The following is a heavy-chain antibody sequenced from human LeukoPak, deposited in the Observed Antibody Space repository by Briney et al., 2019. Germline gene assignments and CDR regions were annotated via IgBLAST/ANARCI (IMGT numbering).Heavy chain of an antibody. Sequence: GASVTVSCMASGYTFTGYYMHWVRQAAGQGLEWMGWINPNSGGTNYAQKFQGRVTMTRDTSISTAYMELSRLRSDDTAVYYCARDLYQWLALDYWGKGTLVTVSS. CDR1: GYTFTGYY. V-gene: IGHV1-2*02. D-gene: IGHD6-19*01. CDR3: ARDLYQWLALDY. J-gene: IGHJ4*02. CDR2: INPNSGGT.